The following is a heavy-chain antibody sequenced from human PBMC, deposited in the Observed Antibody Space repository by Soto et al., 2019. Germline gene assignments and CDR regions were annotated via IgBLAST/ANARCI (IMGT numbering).Heavy chain of an antibody. Sequence: QLHLQESGPGRVKPSATLSLTCSVSGGSFSTSGSYWGWVRQAPEEGLEWIGSAYYVGTINYNPSFKRRVALSVATSKNQFSLKLTSVTAADTAVYYCARLHLVWGVPAGGQGTLVTVSS. V-gene: IGHV4-39*01. CDR1: GGSFSTSGSY. CDR3: ARLHLVWGVPA. D-gene: IGHD3-10*01. J-gene: IGHJ4*02. CDR2: AYYVGTI.